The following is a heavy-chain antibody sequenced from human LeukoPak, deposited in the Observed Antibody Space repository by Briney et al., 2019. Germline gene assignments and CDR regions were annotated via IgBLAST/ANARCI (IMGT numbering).Heavy chain of an antibody. D-gene: IGHD2-2*01. J-gene: IGHJ4*02. CDR1: GYTFTSYD. CDR3: ARDFPRSTSCLGY. Sequence: ASVKVSRKASGYTFTSYDINWVRQATAQGLEWMGWMNPNSGNTGYAQKFQGRVTMTRNTSISTAYMELSSLRSEDTAVYYCARDFPRSTSCLGYWGQGTLVTVSS. V-gene: IGHV1-8*01. CDR2: MNPNSGNT.